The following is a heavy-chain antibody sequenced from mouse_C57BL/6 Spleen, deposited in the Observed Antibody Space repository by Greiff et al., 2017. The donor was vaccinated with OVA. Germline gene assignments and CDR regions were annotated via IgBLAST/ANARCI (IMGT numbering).Heavy chain of an antibody. CDR3: ARVDYYAMDY. CDR2: IHPNSGST. V-gene: IGHV1-64*01. CDR1: GYTFTSYW. J-gene: IGHJ4*01. Sequence: QVQLQQSGAELVKPGASVKLSCKASGYTFTSYWMHWVKQRPGQGLEWIGMIHPNSGSTNYNEKFKSKATLTVDKSSSTAYMQLSSLTSEDSAVYYCARVDYYAMDYWGQGTSVTVSS.